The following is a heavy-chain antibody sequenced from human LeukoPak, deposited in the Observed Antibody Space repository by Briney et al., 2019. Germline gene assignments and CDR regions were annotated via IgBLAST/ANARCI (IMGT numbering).Heavy chain of an antibody. CDR1: GFTFSSYS. D-gene: IGHD2-2*01. V-gene: IGHV3-48*01. CDR2: ISSSSSTI. Sequence: GGSLGLSCAASGFTFSSYSMNWVRQAPGKGLEWISYISSSSSTIDYADSVKGRFTISRDNAKNSLYLQMNSLRAEDTAVYYCARDPRSSTSYQYYYMDVWGKGTTVTVSS. J-gene: IGHJ6*03. CDR3: ARDPRSSTSYQYYYMDV.